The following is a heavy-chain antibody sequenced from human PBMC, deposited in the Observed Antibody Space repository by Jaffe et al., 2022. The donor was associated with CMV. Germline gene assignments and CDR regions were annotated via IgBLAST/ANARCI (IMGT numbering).Heavy chain of an antibody. J-gene: IGHJ5*02. D-gene: IGHD3-22*01. Sequence: QVQLQESGPGLVKPSETLSLTCTVSGGSISSYYWSWIRQPPGKGLEWIGYIYYSGSTNYNPSLKSRVTISVDTSKNQFSLKLSSVTAADTAVYYCASFGHYYDSSVESWGQGTLVTVSS. V-gene: IGHV4-59*01. CDR1: GGSISSYY. CDR3: ASFGHYYDSSVES. CDR2: IYYSGST.